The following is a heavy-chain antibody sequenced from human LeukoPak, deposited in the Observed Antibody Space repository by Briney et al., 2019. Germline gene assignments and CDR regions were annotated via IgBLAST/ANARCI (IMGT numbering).Heavy chain of an antibody. V-gene: IGHV3-30*18. CDR2: ISYDVSNK. Sequence: PGRSLRLSCAASGFTFRSYGMHWVRQAPGKGLEWVAVISYDVSNKYYADSVKGRFTISRDNSKKTLYLQMNSLRAEDTAVYYCAKARWSTALYYFDYWGQGTLVTVSS. D-gene: IGHD2-21*02. CDR3: AKARWSTALYYFDY. J-gene: IGHJ4*02. CDR1: GFTFRSYG.